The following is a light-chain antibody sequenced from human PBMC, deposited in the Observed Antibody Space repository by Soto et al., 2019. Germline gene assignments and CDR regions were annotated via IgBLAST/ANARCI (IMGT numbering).Light chain of an antibody. J-gene: IGKJ4*01. CDR1: QNIRSH. Sequence: DIQMTQSPSSLSASVGDRVTITCRANQNIRSHFNWYQQRPGKAPKPLIFAASTLQGGVPSRFRGSRSGKDFTLTITNLQPEDFATYYCQQNYNAPRTCGGGTKVEI. CDR2: AAS. CDR3: QQNYNAPRT. V-gene: IGKV1-39*01.